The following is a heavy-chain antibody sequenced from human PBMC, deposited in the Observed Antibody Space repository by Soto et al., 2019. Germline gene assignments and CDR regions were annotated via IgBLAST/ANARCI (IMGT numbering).Heavy chain of an antibody. D-gene: IGHD6-19*01. CDR1: GYTFTSYA. V-gene: IGHV1-3*05. Sequence: QVQLVQSGAEEKKPGASVKVSCKASGYTFTSYAMHWVRQAPGQRLEWMGWINAGNGNTKYSQKFQGRVTITRYTSATTAYMELSSRRSEDTAVYYCARSPCIAVADYWGQGTLVTVSS. J-gene: IGHJ4*02. CDR3: ARSPCIAVADY. CDR2: INAGNGNT.